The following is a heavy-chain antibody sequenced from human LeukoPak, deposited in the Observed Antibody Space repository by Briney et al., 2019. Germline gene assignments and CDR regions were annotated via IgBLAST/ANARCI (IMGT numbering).Heavy chain of an antibody. D-gene: IGHD6-13*01. Sequence: ASVKVSCKASGYTFTSYYMHWVRQAPGQGLEWMGIINPSGGSTSYAQKFQGRVTMTRDTSTSTVYMELSSLRSGDTAVYYCAREVAAAGTIDYWGQGTLVTVSS. J-gene: IGHJ4*02. V-gene: IGHV1-46*01. CDR3: AREVAAAGTIDY. CDR2: INPSGGST. CDR1: GYTFTSYY.